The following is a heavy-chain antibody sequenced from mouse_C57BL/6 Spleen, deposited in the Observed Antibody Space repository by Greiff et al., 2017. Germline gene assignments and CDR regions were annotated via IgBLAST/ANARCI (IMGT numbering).Heavy chain of an antibody. J-gene: IGHJ2*01. CDR1: GFTFSSYG. CDR3: ARHPPYLGY. CDR2: ISSGGSYT. V-gene: IGHV5-6*01. Sequence: EVQGVESGGDLVKPGGSLKLSCAASGFTFSSYGMSWVRQTPDKRLEWVATISSGGSYTYYPDSVKGRFTISRDNAKNTLYLQMSSLKSEDTAMYYCARHPPYLGYWGQGTTLTVSS.